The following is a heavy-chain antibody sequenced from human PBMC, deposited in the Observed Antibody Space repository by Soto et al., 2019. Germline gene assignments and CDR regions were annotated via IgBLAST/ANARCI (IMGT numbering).Heavy chain of an antibody. Sequence: GGSLRLSCAASGFTFYKYAMSWVRQVQGKGLEWVSYISSTSFYTNYADSVKGRFTISRDYAKNSLYLQMNSLRAEDTAVYYCARDAYGSGSYPDYWGQGTLVTVSA. CDR2: ISSTSFYT. CDR3: ARDAYGSGSYPDY. V-gene: IGHV3-11*05. J-gene: IGHJ4*02. CDR1: GFTFYKYA. D-gene: IGHD3-10*01.